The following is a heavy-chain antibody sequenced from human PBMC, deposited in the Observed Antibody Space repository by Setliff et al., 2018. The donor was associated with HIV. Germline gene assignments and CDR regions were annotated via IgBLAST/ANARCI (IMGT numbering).Heavy chain of an antibody. CDR2: IYYSGST. J-gene: IGHJ3*02. Sequence: PSETLSLTCTVSGGSISSSSYYWGWIRQPPGKGLEWIGSIYYSGSTYYNPSLKSRVAMSVDSSNHQFSLKLTSVTPADTAIYYCAREDGSNSHDTFEIWGQGILVTVSS. CDR1: GGSISSSSYY. D-gene: IGHD1-1*01. V-gene: IGHV4-39*07. CDR3: AREDGSNSHDTFEI.